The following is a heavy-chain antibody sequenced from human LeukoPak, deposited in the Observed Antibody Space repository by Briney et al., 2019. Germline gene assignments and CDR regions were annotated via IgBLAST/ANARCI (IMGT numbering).Heavy chain of an antibody. CDR3: ARAQITMVRGLSAFDI. V-gene: IGHV1-18*01. Sequence: ASVKVSCKASGYTFTSYGISWVRQAPGQGLEWMGWISAYNGNTNYAQKLQGRVTMTTDTSTSTAYMELRSLRSDDTAVYYCARAQITMVRGLSAFDIWGQGTMVTVSS. CDR2: ISAYNGNT. J-gene: IGHJ3*02. CDR1: GYTFTSYG. D-gene: IGHD3-10*01.